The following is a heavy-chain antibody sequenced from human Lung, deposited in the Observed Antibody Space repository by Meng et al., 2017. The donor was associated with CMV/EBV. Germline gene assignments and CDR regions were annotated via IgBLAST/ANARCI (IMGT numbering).Heavy chain of an antibody. D-gene: IGHD6-19*01. Sequence: VQLVQSGAEVKRPGASAKISCQASGYSFSGFYLNWARQAPGHGLEWLGRVNPISDDTHLAQKFEGRITVTRGATINTAFMGLIRLRPDDTAVYYCAKSSDNGWSSWGPGTLVTVSS. CDR3: AKSSDNGWSS. CDR2: VNPISDDT. J-gene: IGHJ4*01. CDR1: GYSFSGFY. V-gene: IGHV1-2*06.